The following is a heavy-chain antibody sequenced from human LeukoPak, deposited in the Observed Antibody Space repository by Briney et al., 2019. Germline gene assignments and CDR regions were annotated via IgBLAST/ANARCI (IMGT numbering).Heavy chain of an antibody. D-gene: IGHD4-11*01. J-gene: IGHJ4*02. CDR3: ARVIYSSTSRAIDY. V-gene: IGHV3-21*01. Sequence: GGSLRLSCAASGFAFSTYSMKWVRQAPGKGLEWVSYITSSGDNIFYADSVKGRFTISRDNVKNLLYLQMNSLRADDTAVYYCARVIYSSTSRAIDYWGQGTLVTVSS. CDR2: ITSSGDNI. CDR1: GFAFSTYS.